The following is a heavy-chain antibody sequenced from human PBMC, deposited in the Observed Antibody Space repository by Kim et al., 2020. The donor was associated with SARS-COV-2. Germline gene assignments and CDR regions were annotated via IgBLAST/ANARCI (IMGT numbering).Heavy chain of an antibody. V-gene: IGHV1-2*02. CDR3: AREPGITMILVVTRNDAFDI. CDR2: INPNSGGT. D-gene: IGHD3-22*01. CDR1: GYTFTGYY. Sequence: ASVKVSCKASGYTFTGYYMHWVRQAPGQGLEWMGWINPNSGGTNYAQKFQGRVTMTRDTSISTAYMELSRLRSDDTAVYYCAREPGITMILVVTRNDAFDIWGQGTMVTVSS. J-gene: IGHJ3*02.